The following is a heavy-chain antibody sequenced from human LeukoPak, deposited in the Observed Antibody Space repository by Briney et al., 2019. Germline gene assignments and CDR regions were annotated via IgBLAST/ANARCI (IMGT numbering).Heavy chain of an antibody. J-gene: IGHJ3*02. D-gene: IGHD3-10*01. CDR2: IYYSGST. V-gene: IGHV4-59*01. Sequence: SETLSLTCTVSGGSISSYYWSWIRQPPGKGLEWIGYIYYSGSTNYNPSLKSRVTISVDTSKNQFSLKLSSVTAADTAVYYCARVAMVRGEKAFDIWGQGTMVTVSS. CDR1: GGSISSYY. CDR3: ARVAMVRGEKAFDI.